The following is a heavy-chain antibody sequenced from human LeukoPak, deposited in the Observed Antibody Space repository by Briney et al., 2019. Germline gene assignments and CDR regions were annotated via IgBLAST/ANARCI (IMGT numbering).Heavy chain of an antibody. J-gene: IGHJ4*02. Sequence: PGGSLRLSCAASGFTFSSYAMSWVRQAPGKGLEWVSAISGRGGSTYYADSVKGRFTISRDNSKNTLYLQMNSLRAEDTAVYYCAKDTSPYYYDSSGLDYWGQGTLVTVSS. CDR2: ISGRGGST. CDR1: GFTFSSYA. D-gene: IGHD3-22*01. V-gene: IGHV3-23*01. CDR3: AKDTSPYYYDSSGLDY.